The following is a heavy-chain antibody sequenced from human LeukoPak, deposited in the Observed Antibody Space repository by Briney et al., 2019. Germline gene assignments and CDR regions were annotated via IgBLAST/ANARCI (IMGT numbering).Heavy chain of an antibody. Sequence: GESLKISCKGSGYIFTNNWIGWVRQMPGKGLEWMGIIYPGDSDTRYSPSFEGQVTISADKSISTACLQWSSLKASDTAMYYCARQTRDGSGSRGYSFDFWGQGTLVTVSP. CDR3: ARQTRDGSGSRGYSFDF. CDR2: IYPGDSDT. J-gene: IGHJ4*02. CDR1: GYIFTNNW. D-gene: IGHD3-10*01. V-gene: IGHV5-51*01.